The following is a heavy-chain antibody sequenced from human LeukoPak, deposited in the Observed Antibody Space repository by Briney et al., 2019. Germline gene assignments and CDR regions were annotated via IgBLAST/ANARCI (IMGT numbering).Heavy chain of an antibody. CDR2: IYYSGST. V-gene: IGHV4-30-4*08. Sequence: SQTLSLTCTVSGGSISSGDYYWSWIRQPPGKGLEWIGYIYYSGSTYYNPSLKSRVTISVDTSKNQFSPKLSSVTAADTAVYYCARWVTRSGYYSHFDYWGQGTLVTVSP. J-gene: IGHJ4*02. CDR3: ARWVTRSGYYSHFDY. CDR1: GGSISSGDYY. D-gene: IGHD3-22*01.